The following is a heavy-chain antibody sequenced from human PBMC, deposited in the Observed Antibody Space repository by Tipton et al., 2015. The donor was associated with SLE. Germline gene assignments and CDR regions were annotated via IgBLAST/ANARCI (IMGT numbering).Heavy chain of an antibody. CDR2: IYYSGGT. V-gene: IGHV4-59*08. CDR3: ARRLGSSGFDY. D-gene: IGHD3-22*01. J-gene: IGHJ4*02. Sequence: TLSLTCTVSGGSISSYYWSWIRQPPGKGLEWIGYIYYSGGTNYNPSLKSRVTISVDTSKNQFSRKLSSVTAADTAVYYCARRLGSSGFDYWGQGTLVTVSS. CDR1: GGSISSYY.